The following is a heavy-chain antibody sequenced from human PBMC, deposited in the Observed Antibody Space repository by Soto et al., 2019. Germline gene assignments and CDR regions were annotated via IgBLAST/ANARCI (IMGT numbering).Heavy chain of an antibody. Sequence: ASVKVSCKASGYTFTGYYMHWVRQAPGQGLEWMGWINPNSGGTNYAQKFQGRVTMTRDTSISTAYMELSRLRSDDTAVYYCARGDYYDSSGYPLDYWGQGTLVTVSS. J-gene: IGHJ4*02. CDR3: ARGDYYDSSGYPLDY. CDR1: GYTFTGYY. D-gene: IGHD3-22*01. V-gene: IGHV1-2*02. CDR2: INPNSGGT.